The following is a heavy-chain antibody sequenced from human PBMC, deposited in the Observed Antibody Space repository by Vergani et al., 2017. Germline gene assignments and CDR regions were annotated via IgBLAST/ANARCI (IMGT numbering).Heavy chain of an antibody. J-gene: IGHJ6*02. Sequence: EVQLVESGGGLVQPGRSLRLSCAASGFTFDDYAMHWVRQAPGKGLEWVSGISWNSGSIGYADSVKGRFTISRANAKNYLYLQMNSLRAEDMALYYCAKELGDDDYYGMDVWGQGTTVTVSS. D-gene: IGHD2-21*02. CDR3: AKELGDDDYYGMDV. CDR2: ISWNSGSI. CDR1: GFTFDDYA. V-gene: IGHV3-9*03.